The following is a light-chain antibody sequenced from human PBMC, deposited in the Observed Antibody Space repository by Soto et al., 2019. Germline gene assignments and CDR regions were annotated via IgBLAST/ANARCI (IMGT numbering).Light chain of an antibody. Sequence: DLQMPPSHSTLSGSVVARVTIPGRASQTISSWLAWYQQKPGKAPKLLIYKASTLKSGVPSRFSGSGSGTEFTLTISSLQPDDFATYYCQHYNSYSEAFGQGTKVDIK. CDR2: KAS. V-gene: IGKV1-5*03. CDR1: QTISSW. CDR3: QHYNSYSEA. J-gene: IGKJ1*01.